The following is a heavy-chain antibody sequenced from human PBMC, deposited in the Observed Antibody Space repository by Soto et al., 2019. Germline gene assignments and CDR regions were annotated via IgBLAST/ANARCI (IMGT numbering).Heavy chain of an antibody. CDR2: IYYSGST. CDR1: GGSISSYY. J-gene: IGHJ6*03. CDR3: ASSYYDFWSGSYYMDV. V-gene: IGHV4-59*08. D-gene: IGHD3-3*01. Sequence: SETLSLTCTVSGGSISSYYWSWIRQPPGKGLEWIGYIYYSGSTNYNPSLKSRVTISVDTSKNQFSLKLGSVTAADTAVYYCASSYYDFWSGSYYMDVWGKGTTVTVSS.